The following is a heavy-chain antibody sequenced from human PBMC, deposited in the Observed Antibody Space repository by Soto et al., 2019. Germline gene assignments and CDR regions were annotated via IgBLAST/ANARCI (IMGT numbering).Heavy chain of an antibody. CDR3: AKATVRGVITPDFDY. D-gene: IGHD3-10*01. V-gene: IGHV3-9*01. J-gene: IGHJ4*02. CDR1: GFTFDDYA. CDR2: ISWNSGSI. Sequence: LRLSCAASGFTFDDYAMHWVRQAPGKGLEWVSGISWNSGSIGYADSVKGRFTISRDNAKNSLYLQMNSLRAEDTALYYCAKATVRGVITPDFDYWGQGTLVTVSS.